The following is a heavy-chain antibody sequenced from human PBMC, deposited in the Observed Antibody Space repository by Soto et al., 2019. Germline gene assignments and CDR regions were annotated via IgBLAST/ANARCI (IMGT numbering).Heavy chain of an antibody. CDR1: GGTFSSYA. V-gene: IGHV1-69*13. CDR2: IIPIFGTA. CDR3: ARDKEWELPPGYYGMDV. Sequence: SVKVSCKASGGTFSSYAISWVRQAPGQGFEWMGGIIPIFGTANYAQKFQGRVTITADESTSTAYMELSSLRSEDTAVYYCARDKEWELPPGYYGMDVWGQGTTVTVSS. D-gene: IGHD1-26*01. J-gene: IGHJ6*02.